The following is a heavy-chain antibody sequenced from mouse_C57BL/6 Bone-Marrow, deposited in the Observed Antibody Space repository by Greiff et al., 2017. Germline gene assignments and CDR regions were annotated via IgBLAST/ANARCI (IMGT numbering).Heavy chain of an antibody. Sequence: QVQLQQPGAELVKPGASVKLSCKASGYTFTSYWMHWVKQRPGRGLEWIGRIDPNSGGNKYNEKFKGKATLTVAKPSSTAYMQLSSLTSEDSAVYYCARGIQYYSNSWFAYWGQGTLVTVSA. D-gene: IGHD2-5*01. CDR2: IDPNSGGN. CDR1: GYTFTSYW. V-gene: IGHV1-72*01. J-gene: IGHJ3*01. CDR3: ARGIQYYSNSWFAY.